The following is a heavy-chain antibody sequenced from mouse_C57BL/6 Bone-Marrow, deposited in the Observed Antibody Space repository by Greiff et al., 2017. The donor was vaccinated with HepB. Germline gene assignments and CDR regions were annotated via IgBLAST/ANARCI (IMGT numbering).Heavy chain of an antibody. CDR2: ISYSGST. V-gene: IGHV3-1*01. CDR3: ARSPDGYYMDY. D-gene: IGHD2-3*01. CDR1: GYSITSGYD. Sequence: EVKLVESGPGMVKPSQSLSLTCTVTGYSITSGYDWHWIRHFPGNKLEWMGYISYSGSTNYNPSLKSRISITHDTSKNHFFLKLNSVTTEDTATYYCARSPDGYYMDYWGQGTSVTVSS. J-gene: IGHJ4*01.